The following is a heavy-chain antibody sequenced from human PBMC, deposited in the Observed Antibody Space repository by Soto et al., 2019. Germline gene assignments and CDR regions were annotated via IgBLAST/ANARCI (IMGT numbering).Heavy chain of an antibody. CDR3: ARGLGTTSTVTTGY. CDR1: GFTFSSYW. Sequence: EVQLVESGGGLVQPGGSLRLSCAASGFTFSSYWMHWVRQVPGKGLVWVSHINSDGTATNYADSVKGRFTISRDNGNNTLYLQMNSLRVEDTAVYYCARGLGTTSTVTTGYWGQGTLVTVSS. J-gene: IGHJ4*02. V-gene: IGHV3-74*01. CDR2: INSDGTAT. D-gene: IGHD4-4*01.